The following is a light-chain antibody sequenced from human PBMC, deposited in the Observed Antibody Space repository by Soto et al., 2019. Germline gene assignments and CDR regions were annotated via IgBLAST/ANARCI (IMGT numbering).Light chain of an antibody. J-gene: IGLJ2*01. CDR3: CSYAGSSADV. CDR1: SSDVGGYNY. Sequence: QSALTQPRSVSGSPGQSVTISCTGTSSDVGGYNYVSWYQQHPGKAPKLMIYDVSKRPSGVPDRFSGSKSGNTASLTISGLQAEDEADYYCCSYAGSSADVFGGGTKLTVL. V-gene: IGLV2-11*01. CDR2: DVS.